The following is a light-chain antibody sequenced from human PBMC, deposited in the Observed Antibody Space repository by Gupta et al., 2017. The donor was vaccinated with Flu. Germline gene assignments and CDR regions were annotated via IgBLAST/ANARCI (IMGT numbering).Light chain of an antibody. V-gene: IGKV3-20*01. J-gene: IGKJ1*01. CDR1: QSVSSNY. Sequence: ETVLTQSPVTLSLSPGERATLSCRASQSVSSNYLAWYQQKPGQAPRVLIYGADIRATGIPDRFSGSGSGTDFTLTISRLEPEDFAVYYCQQYGALLWTFGQGTKVEIK. CDR3: QQYGALLWT. CDR2: GAD.